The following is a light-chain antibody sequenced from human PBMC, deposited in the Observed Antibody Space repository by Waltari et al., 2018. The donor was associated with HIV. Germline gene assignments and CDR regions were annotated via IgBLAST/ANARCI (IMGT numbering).Light chain of an antibody. CDR1: NDNVGNQG. CDR2: RSA. CDR3: SAWDSRLNAWI. J-gene: IGLJ2*01. Sequence: QAGLTQPPSVSKGLKETATLTCTGNNDNVGNQGAAWLQQHQGQPPRLLAHRSAKRPADISQRFSASRSGNISSLTITGLQPEDEADYHCSAWDSRLNAWIFGGGTKLTVL. V-gene: IGLV10-54*01.